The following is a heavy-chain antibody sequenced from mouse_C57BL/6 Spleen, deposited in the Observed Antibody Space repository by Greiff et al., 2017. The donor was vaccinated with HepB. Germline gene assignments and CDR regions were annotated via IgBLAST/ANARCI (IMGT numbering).Heavy chain of an antibody. V-gene: IGHV1-77*01. J-gene: IGHJ4*01. D-gene: IGHD1-1*01. Sequence: QVQLKESGAELVKPGASVKISCKASGYTFTDYYINWVKQRPGQGLEWIGKIGPGSGSTYYNEKFKGKATLTADKSSSTAYMQLSSLTSEDSAVYFCAREGIYYYPRSHYYAMDYWGQGTSVTVSS. CDR3: AREGIYYYPRSHYYAMDY. CDR1: GYTFTDYY. CDR2: IGPGSGST.